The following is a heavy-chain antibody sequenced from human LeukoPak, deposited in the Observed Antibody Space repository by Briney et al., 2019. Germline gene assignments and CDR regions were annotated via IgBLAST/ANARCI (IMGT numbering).Heavy chain of an antibody. V-gene: IGHV3-30*02. D-gene: IGHD4-17*01. CDR1: GFTFSSYG. CDR2: IRYDGSNK. CDR3: AKDLFRGTVTTAGGFQH. J-gene: IGHJ1*01. Sequence: GGSLRLSCAASGFTFSSYGMHWVRQAPGKGLEWVAFIRYDGSNKYYADSVKGRFTISRDNSKNTLYLQMNSLRAEDTAVYYCAKDLFRGTVTTAGGFQHWGQGTLVTVSS.